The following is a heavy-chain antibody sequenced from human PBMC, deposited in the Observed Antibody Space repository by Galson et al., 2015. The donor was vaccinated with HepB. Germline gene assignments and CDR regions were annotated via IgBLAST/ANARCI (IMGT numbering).Heavy chain of an antibody. Sequence: SLRLSCAASGFSFSSYGMNWVRQAPGKGLEWVSSISSSSDYVHYADSLKGRFIISRDNAKNSLALQMNSLRAEDTAVYYCAKSKGDNWNDVNFDYWGQGTLVTVSS. CDR2: ISSSSDYV. D-gene: IGHD1-1*01. CDR3: AKSKGDNWNDVNFDY. J-gene: IGHJ4*02. V-gene: IGHV3-21*06. CDR1: GFSFSSYG.